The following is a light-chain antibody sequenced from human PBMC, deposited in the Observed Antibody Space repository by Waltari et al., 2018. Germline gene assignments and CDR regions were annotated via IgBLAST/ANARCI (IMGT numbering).Light chain of an antibody. CDR1: QSIRKF. Sequence: DIQMTQSPSSLSASVGDRVTITCRASQSIRKFLNWYHQMPGKAPKLLIYTTSSLKGGVQSRVSGSGSGTESTLTISSLQPEDFGTYFCQQGDSMPYTFGQGTKVEMK. J-gene: IGKJ2*01. CDR3: QQGDSMPYT. V-gene: IGKV1-39*01. CDR2: TTS.